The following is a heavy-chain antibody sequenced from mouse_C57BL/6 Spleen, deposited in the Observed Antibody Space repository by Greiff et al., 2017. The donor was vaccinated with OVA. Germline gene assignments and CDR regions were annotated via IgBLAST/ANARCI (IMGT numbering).Heavy chain of an antibody. V-gene: IGHV1-69*01. CDR3: ARGLTTVVEGAMDY. CDR1: GYTFTSYW. Sequence: QVQLQQPGAELVMPGASVKLSCKASGYTFTSYWMHWVKQRPGQGLEWIGEIDPSDSYTNYNQKFKGKSTLTVDKSSSTAYMQLSSLTSEDSAVYYCARGLTTVVEGAMDYWGQGTSVTVSS. CDR2: IDPSDSYT. D-gene: IGHD1-1*01. J-gene: IGHJ4*01.